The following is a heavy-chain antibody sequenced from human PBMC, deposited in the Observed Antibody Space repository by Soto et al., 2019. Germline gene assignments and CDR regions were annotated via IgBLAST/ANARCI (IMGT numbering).Heavy chain of an antibody. CDR1: GGSISSYY. V-gene: IGHV4-59*01. CDR3: AREVVATIDYYYYMDV. CDR2: IYYSGST. D-gene: IGHD5-12*01. Sequence: KTSETLSLTCTVSGGSISSYYWSWIRQPPGKGLEWIGYIYYSGSTNYNPSLKSRVTISVDTSKNQFSLKLSSVTAADTAVYYCAREVVATIDYYYYMDVWGKGTTVTVSS. J-gene: IGHJ6*03.